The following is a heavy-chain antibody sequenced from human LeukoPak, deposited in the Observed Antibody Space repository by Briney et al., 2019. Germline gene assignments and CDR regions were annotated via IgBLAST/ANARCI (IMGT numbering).Heavy chain of an antibody. D-gene: IGHD3-3*01. Sequence: GLSLRLSCSASGFTFGSYGMHWVRQAPGKGLEWVALIWYHGNDVDYADSVKGRFTISRDNSKNALYLQMNSVRAEDTAVYFCARDFWNEPSKYFDYWGQGTLVTVSS. CDR3: ARDFWNEPSKYFDY. CDR1: GFTFGSYG. CDR2: IWYHGNDV. J-gene: IGHJ4*02. V-gene: IGHV3-33*01.